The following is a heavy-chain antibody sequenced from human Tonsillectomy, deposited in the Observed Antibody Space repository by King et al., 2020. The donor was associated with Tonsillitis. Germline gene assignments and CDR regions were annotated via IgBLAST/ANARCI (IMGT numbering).Heavy chain of an antibody. CDR1: GFTFSTYG. V-gene: IGHV3-33*05. CDR2: ISYDGSNE. J-gene: IGHJ6*02. Sequence: VQLVESGGGVVQPGRSLRLSCAASGFTFSTYGMHWVRQAPGKGLEWVAFISYDGSNEYYADTVKDRFTISRDNSKNRLYLQVNTLRAEDTAVYYCARVGERSPYGYYYGMDVWGQGTTVTVSS. CDR3: ARVGERSPYGYYYGMDV. D-gene: IGHD2-21*01.